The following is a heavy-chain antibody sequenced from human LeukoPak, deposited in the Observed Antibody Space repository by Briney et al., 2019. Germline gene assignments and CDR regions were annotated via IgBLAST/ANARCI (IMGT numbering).Heavy chain of an antibody. D-gene: IGHD3-10*01. CDR2: IYADGTT. CDR3: ARDRAGTQAWVEFDP. V-gene: IGHV3-66*02. CDR1: GFTVSQNY. J-gene: IGHJ5*02. Sequence: GGSLRLSCAASGFTVSQNYMSWVRQAPGRGLEWVSLIYADGTTHYADSVKGRFTISRDNPKNTVYLQMNSVRPEDTAVYYCARDRAGTQAWVEFDPWGQGTLVTVSS.